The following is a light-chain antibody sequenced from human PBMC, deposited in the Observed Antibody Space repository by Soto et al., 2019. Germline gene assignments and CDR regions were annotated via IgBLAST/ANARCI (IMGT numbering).Light chain of an antibody. J-gene: IGKJ4*01. Sequence: DIQRTQSPSSLSASVGDRVAITCRASQSISTYLHWYQQKPGKAPNLLIYAASTLQSGVPSRFSGSGSGTDFTLTISSLQPEDFATYFCQHGYSTPLTFGGGTKVDIK. CDR2: AAS. V-gene: IGKV1-39*01. CDR1: QSISTY. CDR3: QHGYSTPLT.